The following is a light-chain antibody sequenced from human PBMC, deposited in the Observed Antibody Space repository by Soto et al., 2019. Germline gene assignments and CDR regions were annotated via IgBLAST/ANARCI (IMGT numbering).Light chain of an antibody. CDR3: QQGYIDST. V-gene: IGKV1-39*01. Sequence: DIQMTQSPSSLSASVGDRVTITCRASQYIGTYLNWYQQKQGKAPTVLIYAASTLQSGVPSRFSGSGSGTDFALAISSLQPEDFATYYCQQGYIDSTFGPGTKLEIK. CDR1: QYIGTY. J-gene: IGKJ2*01. CDR2: AAS.